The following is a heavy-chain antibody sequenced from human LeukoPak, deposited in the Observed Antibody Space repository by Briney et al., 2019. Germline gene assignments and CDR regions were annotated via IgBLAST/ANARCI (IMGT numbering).Heavy chain of an antibody. Sequence: PSQTLSLTCAISGDSISSNSAAWNWIRQSPSRGLEWLGRTYYRSKWYNDYAVSVKSRITINPDTSKNQFSLQLNSVTPEDTAVYYCARDRQQEKSGHNWFDPWGQGTLVTVSS. J-gene: IGHJ5*02. V-gene: IGHV6-1*01. CDR2: TYYRSKWYN. CDR3: ARDRQQEKSGHNWFDP. D-gene: IGHD6-13*01. CDR1: GDSISSNSAA.